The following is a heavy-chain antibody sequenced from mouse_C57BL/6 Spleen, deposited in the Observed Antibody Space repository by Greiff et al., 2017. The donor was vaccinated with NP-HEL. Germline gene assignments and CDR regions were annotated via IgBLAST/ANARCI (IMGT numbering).Heavy chain of an antibody. CDR3: ARAYDYPAWFAY. V-gene: IGHV5-4*03. CDR2: ISDGGSYT. Sequence: EVNVVESGGGLVKPGGSLKLSCAASGFTFSSYAMSWVRQTPEKRLEWVATISDGGSYTYYPDNVKGRFTISRDNAKNTLYLQMRHLKAEDTAMYDCARAYDYPAWFAYWGQGTLVTVSA. CDR1: GFTFSSYA. J-gene: IGHJ3*01. D-gene: IGHD2-4*01.